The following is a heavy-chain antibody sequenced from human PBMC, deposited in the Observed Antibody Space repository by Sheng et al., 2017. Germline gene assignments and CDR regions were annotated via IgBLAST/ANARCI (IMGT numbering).Heavy chain of an antibody. Sequence: EVQLLESGGGLVQPGGSVRLSCAASGFTFIDYAMTWVRQAPGKGLEWVSTISGTGNTEYYADSVKGRFTVSSDRSKSTLYLQMNSVRAEDTAIYYCARDGYFDTSGYYYVGAFVFWGQGTVVTVSS. V-gene: IGHV3-23*01. J-gene: IGHJ3*01. D-gene: IGHD3-22*01. CDR2: ISGTGNTE. CDR3: ARDGYFDTSGYYYVGAFVF. CDR1: GFTFIDYA.